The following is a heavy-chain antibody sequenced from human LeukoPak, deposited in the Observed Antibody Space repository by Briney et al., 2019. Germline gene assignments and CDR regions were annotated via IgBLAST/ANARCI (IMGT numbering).Heavy chain of an antibody. CDR1: GFTFSSYS. V-gene: IGHV3-21*04. J-gene: IGHJ4*02. CDR3: AKDQRPGLYCSSTSCYSPSVFDY. Sequence: GGSLRLSCAASGFTFSSYSINWVRQAPGKGLEWVSSISSSSSYIYYADSVKGRFTISRDNAKNSLYLQMNSLRAEDTALYYCAKDQRPGLYCSSTSCYSPSVFDYWGQGTLVTVSS. CDR2: ISSSSSYI. D-gene: IGHD2-2*01.